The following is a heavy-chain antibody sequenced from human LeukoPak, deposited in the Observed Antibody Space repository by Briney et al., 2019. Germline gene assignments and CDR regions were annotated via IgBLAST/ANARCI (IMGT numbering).Heavy chain of an antibody. Sequence: AGGSLRLSCAASGFTFSTYSMNWIRQPPGKGLEWIGEINHSGSTNYNPSLKSRVTISVDTSKNQFSLKLSSVTAADTAVYYCARGGGDIAARPGWFDPWGQGTLVTVSS. V-gene: IGHV4-34*01. CDR1: GFTFSTYS. D-gene: IGHD6-6*01. J-gene: IGHJ5*02. CDR2: INHSGST. CDR3: ARGGGDIAARPGWFDP.